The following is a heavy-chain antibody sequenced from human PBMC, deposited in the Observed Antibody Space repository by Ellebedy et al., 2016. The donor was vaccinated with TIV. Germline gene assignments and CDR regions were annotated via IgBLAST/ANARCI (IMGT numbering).Heavy chain of an antibody. J-gene: IGHJ4*02. Sequence: PGGSLRLSCEASGFTFNRYWMHWVRQVPGKGLVWVSHVNNDGISTTYADSVKGRFTISRDNTKNTLYLQMNTLRPEDTAVYYCARGVGGLDSWGQGTLVSVSP. D-gene: IGHD3-16*01. V-gene: IGHV3-74*01. CDR2: VNNDGIST. CDR1: GFTFNRYW. CDR3: ARGVGGLDS.